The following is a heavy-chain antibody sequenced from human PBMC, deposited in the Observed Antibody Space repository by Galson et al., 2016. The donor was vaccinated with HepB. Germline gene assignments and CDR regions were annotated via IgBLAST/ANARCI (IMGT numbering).Heavy chain of an antibody. CDR2: ISSSTGYK. Sequence: LEWVSYISSSTGYKYYADSVKGRFTISRDNAKNSLFLQMNSLRAEDTAVYYCARDASLNTVTNFCLDVWGQGTTVTVSS. CDR3: ARDASLNTVTNFCLDV. J-gene: IGHJ6*02. V-gene: IGHV3-21*01. D-gene: IGHD4-17*01.